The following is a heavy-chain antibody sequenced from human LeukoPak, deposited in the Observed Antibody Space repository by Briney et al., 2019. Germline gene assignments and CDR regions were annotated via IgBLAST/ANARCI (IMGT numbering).Heavy chain of an antibody. CDR1: GGSISSSSYY. D-gene: IGHD1-26*01. J-gene: IGHJ6*03. Sequence: SETLSLTCTVSGGSISSSSYYWGWIRQPPGKGLEWIGDIYASGNTRYNPTVKSRVTTSSDTSKNQLSLKLTSATAADTAVYYCARLRGQRSRLAVGMKGDYYMDVWGKGTTVTVSS. V-gene: IGHV4-39*01. CDR3: ARLRGQRSRLAVGMKGDYYMDV. CDR2: IYASGNT.